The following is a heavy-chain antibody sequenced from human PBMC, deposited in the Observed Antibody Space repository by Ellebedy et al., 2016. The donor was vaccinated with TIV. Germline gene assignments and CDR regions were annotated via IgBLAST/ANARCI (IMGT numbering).Heavy chain of an antibody. V-gene: IGHV1-3*04. CDR3: ARGTSNWFDA. J-gene: IGHJ5*02. CDR2: INTVNDNT. CDR1: GYSFTSYP. Sequence: AASVKVFCKSSGYSFTSYPTHWVRQAPGQSLEWMGWINTVNDNTRHLQKFQGRVAFTRDSSAGVAYMELSGLTSDDTALYFCARGTSNWFDAWGQGTLVTVSS.